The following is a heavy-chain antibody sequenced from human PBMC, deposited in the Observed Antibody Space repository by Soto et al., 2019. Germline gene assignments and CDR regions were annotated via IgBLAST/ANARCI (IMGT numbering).Heavy chain of an antibody. V-gene: IGHV3-30*18. CDR1: GFSFSDDG. Sequence: QVQLVESGGGVVQPGMSLRLSCAAGGFSFSDDGMHWVLQAPGKGLQWVASISHDGIREHYADSVKGRFTASRDNSKNALYLQLTSMRVEDTARYFFAKDWVGGSNKYQLEY. CDR2: ISHDGIRE. D-gene: IGHD1-26*01. CDR3: AKDWVGGSNKYQLEY. J-gene: IGHJ1*01.